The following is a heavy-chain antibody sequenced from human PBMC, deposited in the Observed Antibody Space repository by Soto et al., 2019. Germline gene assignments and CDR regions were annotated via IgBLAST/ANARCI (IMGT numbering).Heavy chain of an antibody. Sequence: GESLKISCKGSGYSFTTYWIAWVRQMPGKGLEWVGIIYPGDSDTRYSPSFEGHVTVSVDKSISTAFLQWNSLKASDNAIYYCARHSTSAPKDYWGQGTLVTVSS. J-gene: IGHJ4*01. CDR2: IYPGDSDT. CDR3: ARHSTSAPKDY. V-gene: IGHV5-51*01. D-gene: IGHD3-10*01. CDR1: GYSFTTYW.